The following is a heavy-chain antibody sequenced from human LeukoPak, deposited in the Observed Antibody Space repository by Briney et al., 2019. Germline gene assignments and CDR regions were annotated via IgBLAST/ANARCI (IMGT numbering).Heavy chain of an antibody. CDR2: ISAYNGNT. CDR3: ARDLAGYSSGWYFE. D-gene: IGHD6-19*01. Sequence: ASVKVSCKASGYTFTSYGISWVRQAPGQGLEWMGWISAYNGNTNYAQKLQGRVTMTTDTSTSTAYMELRSLRSDDTAVYCCARDLAGYSSGWYFEWGQGTLVTVSS. CDR1: GYTFTSYG. V-gene: IGHV1-18*01. J-gene: IGHJ4*02.